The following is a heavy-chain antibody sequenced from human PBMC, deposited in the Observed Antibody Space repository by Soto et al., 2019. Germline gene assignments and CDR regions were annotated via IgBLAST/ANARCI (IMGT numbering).Heavy chain of an antibody. CDR1: GFSFSDYS. D-gene: IGHD6-6*01. CDR2: ISRSGSLN. V-gene: IGHV3-48*02. J-gene: IGHJ6*02. Sequence: GGSLRLSCATSGFSFSDYSMNWVRQAPGKGLEWLSYISRSGSLNYYADSVKGRFTISRDNAKNSLYLEMNSVRDEDTAMYYCARDLEYSSSWYYYYGLDVWGHGTTVTVSS. CDR3: ARDLEYSSSWYYYYGLDV.